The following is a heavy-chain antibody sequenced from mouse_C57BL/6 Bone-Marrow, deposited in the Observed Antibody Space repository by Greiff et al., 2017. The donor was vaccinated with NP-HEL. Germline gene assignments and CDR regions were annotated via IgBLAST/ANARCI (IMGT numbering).Heavy chain of an antibody. CDR2: ISSGGDYI. CDR1: GFTFSSYA. CDR3: TRGRDYDEGFAY. Sequence: EVKLMESGEGLVKPGGSLKLSCAASGFTFSSYAMSWVRQTPEKRLEWVAYISSGGDYIYYADTVKGRFTISRDNARNTLYLQMSSLKSEDTAMYYCTRGRDYDEGFAYWGQGTLVTVSA. D-gene: IGHD2-4*01. J-gene: IGHJ3*01. V-gene: IGHV5-9-1*02.